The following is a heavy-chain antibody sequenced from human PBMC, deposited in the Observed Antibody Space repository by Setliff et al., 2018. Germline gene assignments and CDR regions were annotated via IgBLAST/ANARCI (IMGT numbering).Heavy chain of an antibody. V-gene: IGHV3-7*03. CDR2: INQRGSER. Sequence: GASLRLSCAASGFTFSDYWMNWVRQAPGKGPEWVANINQRGSERNYVNSVKGRFTISRDNAKNSLYLQMSSLRADDTAVYYCATDQNRAFEDWGQGVLVTVSS. J-gene: IGHJ4*02. CDR1: GFTFSDYW. CDR3: ATDQNRAFED.